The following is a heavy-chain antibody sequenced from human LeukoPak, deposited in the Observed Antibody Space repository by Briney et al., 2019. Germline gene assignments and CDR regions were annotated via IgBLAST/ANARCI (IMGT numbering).Heavy chain of an antibody. D-gene: IGHD3-22*01. V-gene: IGHV3-11*05. Sequence: PGGSLRLSCAASGFTFSDYYMSWIRQAPGKGLEWVSYISSSSSYTNYADSVKGRFTISRDNAKNSLYLQMNGLRAEDTAVYYCARDLYYYDSSGYKLDYWGQGTLVTVSS. CDR3: ARDLYYYDSSGYKLDY. J-gene: IGHJ4*02. CDR1: GFTFSDYY. CDR2: ISSSSSYT.